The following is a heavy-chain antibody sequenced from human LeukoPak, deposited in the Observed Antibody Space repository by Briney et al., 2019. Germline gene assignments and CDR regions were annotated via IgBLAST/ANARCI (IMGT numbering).Heavy chain of an antibody. V-gene: IGHV4-59*08. CDR2: IYDSGTT. CDR1: GASFSGYY. Sequence: PSETLSLTCAVYGASFSGYYWSWIRQPPGKGPEWIAYIYDSGTTNYKPSLKSRVTISRDTTKNEVSLKVSSVTAADTAVYFCARHARYDFWSGSAKYSYYGMDVWGQGTTVTVSS. D-gene: IGHD3-3*01. J-gene: IGHJ6*02. CDR3: ARHARYDFWSGSAKYSYYGMDV.